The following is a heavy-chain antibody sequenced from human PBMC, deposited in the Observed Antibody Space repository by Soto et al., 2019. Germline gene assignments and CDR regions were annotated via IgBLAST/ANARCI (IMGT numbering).Heavy chain of an antibody. CDR3: ARDGEGYSGYDSQSSGCYGL. J-gene: IGHJ4*02. V-gene: IGHV1-18*04. CDR1: GYTFTSYG. D-gene: IGHD5-12*01. CDR2: ISAYNGNT. Sequence: QVQLVQSGAEVKKPGASVKVSCKASGYTFTSYGISWVRQAPGQGLEWMGWISAYNGNTNYAQKLQGRVTMTTDTSTSTAYMELRSLRSDDTAVYSCARDGEGYSGYDSQSSGCYGLWGQGTLVTVSS.